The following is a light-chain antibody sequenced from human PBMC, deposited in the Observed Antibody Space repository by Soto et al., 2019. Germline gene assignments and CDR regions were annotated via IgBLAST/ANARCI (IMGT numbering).Light chain of an antibody. CDR1: SSNIGTGYD. V-gene: IGLV1-40*01. CDR3: QSYDSSLSAVV. CDR2: DNS. J-gene: IGLJ2*01. Sequence: QSVLTQPPSVSGAPGQRVTISCAGNSSNIGTGYDVHWYQQLPGTAPKLLIFDNSDRPSGVPDRFSASKSGTSASLAFTGLRAEDEADYYCQSYDSSLSAVVFGGGTKLTVL.